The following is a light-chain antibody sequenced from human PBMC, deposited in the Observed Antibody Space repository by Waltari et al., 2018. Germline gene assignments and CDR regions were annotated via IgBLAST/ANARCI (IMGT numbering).Light chain of an antibody. J-gene: IGLJ2*01. Sequence: QSALTQPASVSGSPGQSITISCSGTSSDVGSHKFVSWFQQHPGKVPKLMIYERGKRPSGVFIRCSGSKSDNAASLSITGLQTEDEADYYCCSYVGGITPFLVFGGGTKVTVL. CDR3: CSYVGGITPFLV. CDR1: SSDVGSHKF. V-gene: IGLV2-23*01. CDR2: ERG.